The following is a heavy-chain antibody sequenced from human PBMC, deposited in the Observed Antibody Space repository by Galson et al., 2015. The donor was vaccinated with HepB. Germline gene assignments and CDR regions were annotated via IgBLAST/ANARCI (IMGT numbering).Heavy chain of an antibody. V-gene: IGHV1-69*13. Sequence: SVKVSCKASGGTFSSYAISWVRQAPGQGLEWMGGIIPIFGTANYAQKFQGRVTITADESTSTAYMELSSLRSEDTAVYYCARDPGPTTEIPYYYYYYMDVWGKGTTVTVSS. CDR3: ARDPGPTTEIPYYYYYYMDV. D-gene: IGHD4-11*01. CDR1: GGTFSSYA. CDR2: IIPIFGTA. J-gene: IGHJ6*03.